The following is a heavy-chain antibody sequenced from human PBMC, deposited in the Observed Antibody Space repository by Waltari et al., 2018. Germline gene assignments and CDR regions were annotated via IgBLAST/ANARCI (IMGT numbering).Heavy chain of an antibody. J-gene: IGHJ4*02. CDR1: GFTFSSYA. V-gene: IGHV3-30*01. Sequence: QVQLVESGGGVVQPGRSLRLSCVASGFTFSSYAMHWVRQAPGKGLEWVAVKSYDGSNKNYADSVKGRFTISRDNSKNTLYLQMNSLRAEDTAVYYCARDRSKQWLVRNYFDYWGQGTLVTVSS. CDR2: KSYDGSNK. CDR3: ARDRSKQWLVRNYFDY. D-gene: IGHD6-19*01.